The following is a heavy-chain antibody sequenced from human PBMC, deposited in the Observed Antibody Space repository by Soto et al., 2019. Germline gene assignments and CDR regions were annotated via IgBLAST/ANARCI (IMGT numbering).Heavy chain of an antibody. CDR1: GFTFSSYG. V-gene: IGHV3-30*18. D-gene: IGHD3-22*01. J-gene: IGHJ4*02. CDR2: ISYDGSTK. CDR3: AKGGWYYYDSSGYYHLLR. Sequence: QVQLVESGGGVVQPGRSLRLSCAASGFTFSSYGMHWVRQAPGKGLEWVAVISYDGSTKYYADSVKGRFTISRDNSKNTLYLQMNSLRAEDTAVYYCAKGGWYYYDSSGYYHLLRWGQGTLVTVSS.